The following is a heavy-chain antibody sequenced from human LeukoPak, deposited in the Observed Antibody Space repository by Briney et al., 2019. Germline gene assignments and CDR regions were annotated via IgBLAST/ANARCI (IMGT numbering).Heavy chain of an antibody. J-gene: IGHJ4*02. D-gene: IGHD1-26*01. Sequence: GGSLRLSCAASGFTFSNYAMTWARQAPGKGLEWVSAITGSGGSTYYADSVKGRFTISRDNSKNTLYLQMNSLRAEDTAVYYCARALRIYYYFDYWGQGTLVTVSS. V-gene: IGHV3-23*01. CDR3: ARALRIYYYFDY. CDR2: ITGSGGST. CDR1: GFTFSNYA.